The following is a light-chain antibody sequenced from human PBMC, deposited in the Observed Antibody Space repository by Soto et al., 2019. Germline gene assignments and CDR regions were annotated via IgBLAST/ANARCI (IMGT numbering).Light chain of an antibody. J-gene: IGKJ4*01. CDR3: EHYGVFHLT. Sequence: DIQMTQFPSTLSASVGDRVTITCRASESISSWLAWYQQKPGKAPKILIYKASTLQSGVPSRFTGSGSGTEFTLTISSLQPDDFATYYCEHYGVFHLTFGGGTKVEIK. CDR2: KAS. CDR1: ESISSW. V-gene: IGKV1-5*03.